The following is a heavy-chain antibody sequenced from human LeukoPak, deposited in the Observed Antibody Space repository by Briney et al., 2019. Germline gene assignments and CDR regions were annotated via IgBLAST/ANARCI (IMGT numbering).Heavy chain of an antibody. D-gene: IGHD3-22*01. J-gene: IGHJ5*02. Sequence: SETLSLTCTVSGGSFTSYYWSWIRQPPGKGLEWIGYIFYTGSINYNPSLRGRVTISVDTSKSQFSLRLSSVTAADTAVYYCARSYSASYDSPAGWFDPWGQGTLVTVSS. CDR3: ARSYSASYDSPAGWFDP. CDR2: IFYTGSI. CDR1: GGSFTSYY. V-gene: IGHV4-59*08.